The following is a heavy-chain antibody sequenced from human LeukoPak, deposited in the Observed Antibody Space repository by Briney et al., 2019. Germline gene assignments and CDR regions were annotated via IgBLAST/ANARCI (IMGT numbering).Heavy chain of an antibody. CDR2: IYSSGST. CDR1: GVSTSSSSYY. V-gene: IGHV4-39*01. CDR3: AKSGGYGLIDY. J-gene: IGHJ4*01. D-gene: IGHD6-25*01. Sequence: SETLSLTCNVSGVSTSSSSYYWGWIRQPRGKGLELIGSIYSSGSTYYNSSLKSRVTISIDTSKNQVSLKMSSVTAADTAVYYCAKSGGYGLIDYWGQGTLVTVSS.